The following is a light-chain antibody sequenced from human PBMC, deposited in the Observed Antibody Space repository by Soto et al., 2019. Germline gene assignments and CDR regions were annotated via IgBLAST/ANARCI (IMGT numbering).Light chain of an antibody. CDR2: DVS. CDR1: SSDVGGYNY. V-gene: IGLV2-14*01. J-gene: IGLJ2*01. Sequence: QSALTQPASVSGSPGQSITISCTGTSSDVGGYNYVSWYQQHPGKAPKLMIYDVSNRPSGVSNRFSGSKSGNTASLTISGLRAEDEADYYCSSYTSSSTLVVFGGGTKLPS. CDR3: SSYTSSSTLVV.